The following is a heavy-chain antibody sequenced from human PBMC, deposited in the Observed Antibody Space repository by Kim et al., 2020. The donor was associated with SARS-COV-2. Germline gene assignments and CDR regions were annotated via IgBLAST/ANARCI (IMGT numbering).Heavy chain of an antibody. Sequence: GGSLRLSCAASGFTFSSYAMHWVRQAPGKGLEWVAVISYDGSNKYYADSVKGRFTISRDNSKNTLYLQMNSLRAEDTAVYYCARPMTAAGFYFDYWGQGTLVTVSS. CDR2: ISYDGSNK. D-gene: IGHD6-13*01. CDR1: GFTFSSYA. V-gene: IGHV3-30-3*01. J-gene: IGHJ4*02. CDR3: ARPMTAAGFYFDY.